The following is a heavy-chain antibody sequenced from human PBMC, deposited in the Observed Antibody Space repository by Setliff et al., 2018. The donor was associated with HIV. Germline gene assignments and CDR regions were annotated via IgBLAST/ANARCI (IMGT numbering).Heavy chain of an antibody. CDR2: IMPIFGTG. J-gene: IGHJ4*02. CDR3: VREGNYYGSGSYF. D-gene: IGHD3-10*01. CDR1: GGTFSNYG. V-gene: IGHV1-69*13. Sequence: SVKVSCKASGGTFSNYGMSWVRQAPGQGLEWMGGIMPIFGTGNYAQKFQGRVTITADESTSTAYMELSSLRAEDTAVYYCVREGNYYGSGSYFWGQGTLVTVS.